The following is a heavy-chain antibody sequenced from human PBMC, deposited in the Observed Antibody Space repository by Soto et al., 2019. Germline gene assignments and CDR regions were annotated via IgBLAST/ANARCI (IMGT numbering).Heavy chain of an antibody. J-gene: IGHJ4*02. Sequence: QVQLVESGGGVVQPGRSLRLSCAASGFTFSSYGMPWVRQAPGKGLEWGAVIWYDGSNKYYADSVKGRFTISRDNSKNTLYLQMNSLRAEDTAVYYCAKTPRYSSSWYVNYFDYWGQGTLVTVSS. CDR3: AKTPRYSSSWYVNYFDY. V-gene: IGHV3-33*06. CDR2: IWYDGSNK. CDR1: GFTFSSYG. D-gene: IGHD6-13*01.